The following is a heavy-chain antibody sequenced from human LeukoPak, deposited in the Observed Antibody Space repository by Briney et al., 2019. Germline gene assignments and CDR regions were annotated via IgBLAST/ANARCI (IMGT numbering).Heavy chain of an antibody. D-gene: IGHD3-22*01. CDR3: ARLTPPMIVVVITTGAFDI. J-gene: IGHJ3*02. CDR2: ISSSGST. CDR1: GDSLSSGDYY. Sequence: SQTLSLTCTVSGDSLSSGDYYWSWIRQPAGKGLEWIGRISSSGSTNYNPSLKSRVTISVDTSKNQFSLKLSSVTAADTAVYYCARLTPPMIVVVITTGAFDIWGQGTMVTVSS. V-gene: IGHV4-61*02.